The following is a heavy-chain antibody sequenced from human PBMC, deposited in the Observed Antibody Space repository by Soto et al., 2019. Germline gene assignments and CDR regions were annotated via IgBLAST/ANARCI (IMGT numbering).Heavy chain of an antibody. Sequence: LSLTCTVSGGSISSGGYYWSWIRQHPGKGLEWIGYIYYSGSTYYNLSLKSRVTISVDTSKNQFSLKLSSVTAADTAVYYCARNGRATYYYDSSGYYTPYFDYWGQGTLVTV. CDR3: ARNGRATYYYDSSGYYTPYFDY. D-gene: IGHD3-22*01. CDR1: GGSISSGGYY. J-gene: IGHJ4*02. CDR2: IYYSGST. V-gene: IGHV4-31*03.